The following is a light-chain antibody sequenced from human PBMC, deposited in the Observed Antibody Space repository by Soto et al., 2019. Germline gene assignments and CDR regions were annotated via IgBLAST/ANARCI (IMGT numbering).Light chain of an antibody. CDR1: QSVSSNN. J-gene: IGKJ4*02. Sequence: EIVLTQSPGPLSLSPGEMAPLSCRASQSVSSNNLVWYQQKPGQAPRLLIYGASIRATGIPDRFSGSGSGTDFTLTISRLEPEDFAVYYCQQYCGSASCGGGTKAEIK. CDR2: GAS. CDR3: QQYCGSAS. V-gene: IGKV3-20*01.